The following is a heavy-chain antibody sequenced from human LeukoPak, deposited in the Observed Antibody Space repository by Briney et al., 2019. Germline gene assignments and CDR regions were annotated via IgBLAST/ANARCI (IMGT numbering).Heavy chain of an antibody. Sequence: EASVKVSCKASGYTFTSYGISWVRQAPGQGLEWMGWISAYNGNTNYAQKLQGRVTMTTDTSTSTAYMELRSLRSDDTAVYYCARDYGFRWFGELLGPHEGIDPWGQGTLVTVSS. CDR1: GYTFTSYG. D-gene: IGHD3-10*01. CDR2: ISAYNGNT. V-gene: IGHV1-18*01. J-gene: IGHJ5*02. CDR3: ARDYGFRWFGELLGPHEGIDP.